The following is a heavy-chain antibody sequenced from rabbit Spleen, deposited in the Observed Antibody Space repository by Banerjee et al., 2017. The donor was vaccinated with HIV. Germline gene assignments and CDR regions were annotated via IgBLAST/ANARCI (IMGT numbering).Heavy chain of an antibody. Sequence: QSLEESGGDLVKPGGSLTLTCTASGLDFSSSYYMCWVRQAPGKGLEWIGCIYGGSSTTYYASWAKGRFTISKTSSTTATLQLTSLTAADTATYFCAKLISSGSYYFNLWGPGTLVTVS. J-gene: IGHJ4*01. CDR2: IYGGSSTT. D-gene: IGHD1-1*01. CDR1: GLDFSSSYY. V-gene: IGHV1S40*01. CDR3: AKLISSGSYYFNL.